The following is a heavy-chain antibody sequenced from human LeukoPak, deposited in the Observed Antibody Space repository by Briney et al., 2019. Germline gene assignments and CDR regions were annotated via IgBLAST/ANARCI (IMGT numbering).Heavy chain of an antibody. V-gene: IGHV3-30*02. CDR1: GFTFSSYG. CDR2: IGFDGSEI. D-gene: IGHD5-12*01. J-gene: IGHJ4*02. Sequence: PGGSLRLSCAASGFTFSSYGMYWVRQAPGKGLEWVAFIGFDGSEIYYEHSVKGRFIISRDNSKNTLFLEMNSLRPEDTAVYYCAKDPRFRIVVTNTADFDSWGQGTLVTVSS. CDR3: AKDPRFRIVVTNTADFDS.